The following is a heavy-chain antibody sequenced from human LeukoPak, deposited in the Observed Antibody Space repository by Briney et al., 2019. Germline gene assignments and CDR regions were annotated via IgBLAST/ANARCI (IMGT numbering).Heavy chain of an antibody. V-gene: IGHV1-2*02. D-gene: IGHD1-20*01. CDR2: INPNSGDT. Sequence: ASVKVSCKASGYTVSGYYVHWVRQAPGQGLEWMGWINPNSGDTNYAQKFQGRVTMTRDTSISTAYMELSRLTSADTAVYYCAREITGMIGPTDYWGQGTLVTVSS. J-gene: IGHJ4*02. CDR1: GYTVSGYY. CDR3: AREITGMIGPTDY.